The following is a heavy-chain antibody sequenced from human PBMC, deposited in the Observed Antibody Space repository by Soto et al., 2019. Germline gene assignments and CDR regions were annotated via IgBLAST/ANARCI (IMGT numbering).Heavy chain of an antibody. V-gene: IGHV2-5*02. D-gene: IGHD2-2*01. Sequence: QITLNESGPTLVKPTQTLTLTCTFSGFSLSTRDVGVGWIRQPPGEALEWLGVVYWDDSKTYSPSLESRLTITKDPSKNQVVLRMTKMDPVDTATYYCAHGRGGVASFWGQGTLVTVSS. CDR3: AHGRGGVASF. CDR1: GFSLSTRDVG. CDR2: VYWDDSK. J-gene: IGHJ4*02.